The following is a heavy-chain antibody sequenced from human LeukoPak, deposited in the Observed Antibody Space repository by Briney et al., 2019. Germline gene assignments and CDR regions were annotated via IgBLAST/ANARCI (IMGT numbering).Heavy chain of an antibody. CDR2: LSWNSTNI. CDR3: ARAPVTSCRGAYCYPFDY. V-gene: IGHV3-9*01. D-gene: IGHD2-21*01. J-gene: IGHJ4*02. Sequence: GGSLRLSCAASGFIFSTYGMHWVRQAPGKGLEWVSGLSWNSTNIDYADSVKGRFTISRDNAKNSLYLQMNSLRAEDTALYYCARAPVTSCRGAYCYPFDYWGQGTQVTVSS. CDR1: GFIFSTYG.